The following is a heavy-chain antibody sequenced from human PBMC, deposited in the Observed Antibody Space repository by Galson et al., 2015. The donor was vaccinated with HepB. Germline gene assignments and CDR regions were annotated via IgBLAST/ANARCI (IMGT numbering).Heavy chain of an antibody. CDR1: GFSFSSYG. V-gene: IGHV3-48*01. CDR2: ISPSNRNI. CDR3: ARDSGYWYFDL. J-gene: IGHJ2*01. Sequence: SLRLSCAASGFSFSSYGMKWVRLAPGKGLERISYISPSNRNIYYADSLKGRFTISRDDAKNSLYLQMNSLRVDDTAVYYCARDSGYWYFDLWGRGTLVTVSS.